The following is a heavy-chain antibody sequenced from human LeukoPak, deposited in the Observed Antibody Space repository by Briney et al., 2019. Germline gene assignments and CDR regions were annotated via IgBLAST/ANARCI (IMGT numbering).Heavy chain of an antibody. CDR1: GYSFTTYW. Sequence: GESLKISCKASGYSFTTYWIGWVRQMPGKGLEWMGIIYPGDSDTTYSPSFQGQVTLSADKSISTAYLQWSSLKASDTAMYYCARQAEYSSSDLDYWGQGTLVTVSS. CDR2: IYPGDSDT. CDR3: ARQAEYSSSDLDY. V-gene: IGHV5-51*01. D-gene: IGHD6-6*01. J-gene: IGHJ4*02.